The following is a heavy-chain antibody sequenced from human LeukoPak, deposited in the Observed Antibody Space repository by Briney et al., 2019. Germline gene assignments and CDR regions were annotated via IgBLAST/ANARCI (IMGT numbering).Heavy chain of an antibody. CDR3: ARALYDSYYYGMDV. Sequence: SETLSLTCTVSGGSISSYYWSWIRQPPGKGLEWIGYIYYSGSTNYNPSLKSRVTISVDTSKNQFSLKLSSVTAADTAVYYCARALYDSYYYGMDVWGQGTTVTVSS. V-gene: IGHV4-59*12. CDR2: IYYSGST. CDR1: GGSISSYY. J-gene: IGHJ6*02. D-gene: IGHD3-3*01.